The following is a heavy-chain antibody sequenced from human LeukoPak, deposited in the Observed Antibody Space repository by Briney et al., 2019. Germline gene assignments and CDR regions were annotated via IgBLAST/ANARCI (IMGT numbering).Heavy chain of an antibody. V-gene: IGHV1-69*05. Sequence: SVKVSCKASVGTFSSYAISWVRQAPGQGLEWMGGIIPIFGTANYAQKFQGRVTITTDESTSTAYMELSSLRSEDTTVYYCARVGSSSSGYYYYMDVWGKGTTVTVSS. J-gene: IGHJ6*03. D-gene: IGHD6-6*01. CDR2: IIPIFGTA. CDR1: VGTFSSYA. CDR3: ARVGSSSSGYYYYMDV.